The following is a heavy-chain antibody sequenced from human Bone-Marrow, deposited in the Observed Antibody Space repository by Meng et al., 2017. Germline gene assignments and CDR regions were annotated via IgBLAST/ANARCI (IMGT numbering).Heavy chain of an antibody. J-gene: IGHJ6*02. V-gene: IGHV3-48*04. CDR3: ARAPAIMITFGGVRGYGMDV. CDR2: ISSSGSTI. Sequence: GESLKISCAASGFTFSNAWMNWVRQAPGKGLEWVSYISSSGSTIYYADSVKGRFTISRDNAKNSLYLQMNSLRAEDTAVYYCARAPAIMITFGGVRGYGMDVWGQGTTVTVSS. CDR1: GFTFSNAW. D-gene: IGHD3-16*01.